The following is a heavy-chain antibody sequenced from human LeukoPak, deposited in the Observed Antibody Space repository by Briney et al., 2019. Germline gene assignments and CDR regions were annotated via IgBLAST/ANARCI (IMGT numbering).Heavy chain of an antibody. J-gene: IGHJ4*02. CDR3: ARGDTAMANDY. CDR1: GYTFTSYG. V-gene: IGHV1-18*01. D-gene: IGHD5-18*01. Sequence: ASVKVSCKASGYTFTSYGISWVRQAPGQGLEWMGWISAYNGNTNYAQKLQGRVTMTRDTSISTAYMELSRLRFDDTAVYYCARGDTAMANDYWGQGTLVTVSS. CDR2: ISAYNGNT.